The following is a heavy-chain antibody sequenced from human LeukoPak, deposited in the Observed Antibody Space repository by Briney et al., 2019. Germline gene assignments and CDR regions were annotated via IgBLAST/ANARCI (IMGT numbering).Heavy chain of an antibody. CDR1: GFTVSSNY. V-gene: IGHV3-53*01. J-gene: IGHJ4*02. CDR3: ARAKPKNMVRGLIMRRESRYYFDY. Sequence: GGSLRLSCAASGFTVSSNYMSWVRQAPGKGLEWVSVIYSGGSTYYADSVKGRFTSSRDNSKSTLYIQMNSLRAEDTAVYYCARAKPKNMVRGLIMRRESRYYFDYWGQGTLVTVSS. D-gene: IGHD3-10*01. CDR2: IYSGGST.